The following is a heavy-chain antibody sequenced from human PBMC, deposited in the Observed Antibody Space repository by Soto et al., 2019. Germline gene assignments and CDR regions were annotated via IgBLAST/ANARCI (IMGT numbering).Heavy chain of an antibody. CDR1: GFSLPTDRVG. CDR3: AHAYGGRSLY. CDR2: SYWDDTK. D-gene: IGHD4-17*01. Sequence: QITLKESGPTLVKPTQTPTLTCTFSGFSLPTDRVGVGWIRQPPGEALEWLAVSYWDDTKTYRPSLESRLTITKYSSKNQVALTMTNMDSVDTATYYWAHAYGGRSLYWGQGTLVTVSS. J-gene: IGHJ4*02. V-gene: IGHV2-5*02.